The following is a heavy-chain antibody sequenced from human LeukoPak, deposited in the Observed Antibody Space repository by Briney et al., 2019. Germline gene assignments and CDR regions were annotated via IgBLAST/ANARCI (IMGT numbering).Heavy chain of an antibody. J-gene: IGHJ4*02. CDR3: ARDSAVAGFDY. D-gene: IGHD6-19*01. Sequence: SETLSLTCTVSGGSISSYYWSWIRQPPGKGLEWIGYIYYSGSTNYNPSLKSRVTISVDTSKNQFSLKLSSVTAADTAVYYCARDSAVAGFDYWGQGTLVTVSS. V-gene: IGHV4-59*01. CDR2: IYYSGST. CDR1: GGSISSYY.